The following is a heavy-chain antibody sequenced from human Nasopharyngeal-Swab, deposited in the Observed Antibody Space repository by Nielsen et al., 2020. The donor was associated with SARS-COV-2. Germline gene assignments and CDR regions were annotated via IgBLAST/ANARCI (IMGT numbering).Heavy chain of an antibody. J-gene: IGHJ6*03. CDR2: INHSGGT. V-gene: IGHV4-34*01. CDR1: GGSFSAYY. D-gene: IGHD2-2*01. CDR3: ARGLSGIVPAPILGLGPHYSYYYMDV. Sequence: SETLSLTCAVSGGSFSAYYWGWIRQPPGKGLEWIGEINHSGGTNYNPSLKSRVTISVDTSKNQFSLKLSSVTAADTAVYYCARGLSGIVPAPILGLGPHYSYYYMDVWGKGTTVTVSS.